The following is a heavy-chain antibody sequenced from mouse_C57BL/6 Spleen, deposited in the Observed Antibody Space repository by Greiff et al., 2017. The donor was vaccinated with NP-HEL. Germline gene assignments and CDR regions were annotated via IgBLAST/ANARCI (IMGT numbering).Heavy chain of an antibody. D-gene: IGHD1-1*01. Sequence: VQLQQSGPELVKPGASVKMSCKASGYTFTDYNMHWVKQSHGKSLEWIGYINPNNGGTSYNQKFKGKATLTVNKSSSTAYMELRSLTSEDSAVYYCARSSEIYYYGSGYEYFDVWGTGTTVTVSS. CDR2: INPNNGGT. V-gene: IGHV1-22*01. CDR1: GYTFTDYN. J-gene: IGHJ1*03. CDR3: ARSSEIYYYGSGYEYFDV.